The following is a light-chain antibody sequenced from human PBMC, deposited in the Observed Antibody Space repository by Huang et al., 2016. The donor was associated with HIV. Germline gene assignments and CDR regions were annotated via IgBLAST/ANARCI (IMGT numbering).Light chain of an antibody. CDR1: QTLVHTDGNTY. Sequence: DVIMTQSPLLLPVTLGQPAAISCRSSQTLVHTDGNTYLNWFLQRPGQSPRRLIYKVSNRDSGVPDRFTGSGSGIEFTLTISRVGAEDVGIYYCMQGTHWPPGTFGQGTNMEIK. V-gene: IGKV2-30*02. J-gene: IGKJ1*01. CDR3: MQGTHWPPGT. CDR2: KVS.